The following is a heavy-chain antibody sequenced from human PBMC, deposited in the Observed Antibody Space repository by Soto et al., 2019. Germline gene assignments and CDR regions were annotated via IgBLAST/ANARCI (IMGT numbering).Heavy chain of an antibody. CDR3: ARAGYTDYYYYGMDV. J-gene: IGHJ6*02. Sequence: ASVKVSCKASGYTFTSSDINWVRQASGQGVEWMGRINPNSGNRVYPQRFQGRVTMSMNTSKSTAYMELSSLRSDDTAVYYCARAGYTDYYYYGMDVWGQGTTVTVSS. V-gene: IGHV1-8*01. CDR1: GYTFTSSD. D-gene: IGHD5-12*01. CDR2: INPNSGNR.